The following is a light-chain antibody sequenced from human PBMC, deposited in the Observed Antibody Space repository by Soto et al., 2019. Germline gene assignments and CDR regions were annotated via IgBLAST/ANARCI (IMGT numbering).Light chain of an antibody. CDR2: DAS. Sequence: DIQMTQSPSTLSASVGDGVTITCRASQNISVWVAWYQQRPGKATKFLMYDASSLETGVPSRFSGSGSGTEFTLTIRSVQPDDSATYYCQQYDSSSPTFGQGTKLEIK. CDR3: QQYDSSSPT. J-gene: IGKJ2*01. V-gene: IGKV1-5*01. CDR1: QNISVW.